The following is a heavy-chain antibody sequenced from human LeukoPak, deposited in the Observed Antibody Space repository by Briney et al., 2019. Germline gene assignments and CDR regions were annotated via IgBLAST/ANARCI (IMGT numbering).Heavy chain of an antibody. J-gene: IGHJ4*02. CDR3: ARGFTMVRGVIVYFDY. V-gene: IGHV4-34*01. D-gene: IGHD3-10*01. CDR2: INHSGST. CDR1: GGSFSGYY. Sequence: SETLSLTCAVYGGSFSGYYWSWIRQPPGKGLEWIGEINHSGSTNYNPSLKSRVTISVDTSKNQFSLKLSSVTAADTAVYYCARGFTMVRGVIVYFDYWGQGTLVTVSS.